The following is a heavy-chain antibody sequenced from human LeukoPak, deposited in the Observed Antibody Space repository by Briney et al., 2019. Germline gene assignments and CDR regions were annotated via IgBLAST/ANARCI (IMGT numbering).Heavy chain of an antibody. CDR1: GFTFSNAW. CDR2: IKSKTDGGTT. Sequence: GGSLRLSCAASGFTFSNAWMSWVRQAPGKGLEWVGRIKSKTDGGTTDYAAPVKGRFTISRDDSKNTLYLQMNSLKTEDTAVYYCTTVSLVRGVITYFGYWGQGTLVTVSS. V-gene: IGHV3-15*01. J-gene: IGHJ4*02. CDR3: TTVSLVRGVITYFGY. D-gene: IGHD3-10*01.